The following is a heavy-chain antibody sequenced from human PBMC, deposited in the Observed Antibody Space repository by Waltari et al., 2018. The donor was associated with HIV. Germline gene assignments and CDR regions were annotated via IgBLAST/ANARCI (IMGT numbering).Heavy chain of an antibody. V-gene: IGHV3-30*18. J-gene: IGHJ6*02. D-gene: IGHD6-6*01. Sequence: PASGFPLSSYGMLWVRQAPGKGLGWVAVISYDGSNEYFADSVKGRFTISRDNSRKTLYLQINSLRSEDTAVYYCAKGVRPYSSSAYGMDVWGQGTTVTVSS. CDR2: ISYDGSNE. CDR1: GFPLSSYG. CDR3: AKGVRPYSSSAYGMDV.